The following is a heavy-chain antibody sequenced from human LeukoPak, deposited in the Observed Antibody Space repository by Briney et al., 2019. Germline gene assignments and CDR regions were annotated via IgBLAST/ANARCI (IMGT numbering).Heavy chain of an antibody. V-gene: IGHV4-31*03. CDR3: ARRGYYYDSSGSYNNWFDP. CDR1: GGSISSGDYY. CDR2: MYHSGST. D-gene: IGHD3-22*01. J-gene: IGHJ5*02. Sequence: NPSETLSLTCTVSGGSISSGDYYWTWIRQHPGKGLEWIGNMYHSGSTYYNPSLKSRVTISVDTSKNQFSLELSSVTAADTAVYYCARRGYYYDSSGSYNNWFDPWGQGTLVTVSS.